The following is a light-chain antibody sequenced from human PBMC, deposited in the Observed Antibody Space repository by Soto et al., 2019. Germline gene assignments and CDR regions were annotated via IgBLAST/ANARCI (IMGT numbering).Light chain of an antibody. CDR2: AVS. J-gene: IGLJ1*01. Sequence: QSALTQPPSASGSPGQSVTISCTGTSSDVGGYNYVSWYQQHPGKAPKLVIYAVSKRPSGVPDRFSGSKSGNTASLTVSGLQAEDEADYYCLSYTGSNTYVFGTGTKLTVL. V-gene: IGLV2-8*01. CDR3: LSYTGSNTYV. CDR1: SSDVGGYNY.